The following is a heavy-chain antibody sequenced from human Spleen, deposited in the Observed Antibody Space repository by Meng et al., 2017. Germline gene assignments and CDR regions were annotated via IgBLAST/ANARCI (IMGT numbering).Heavy chain of an antibody. D-gene: IGHD4-11*01. V-gene: IGHV4-34*01. CDR3: ARGPTTMAHDFDY. CDR2: INHSGST. CDR1: GGSFSDYY. J-gene: IGHJ4*02. Sequence: VHLQQGGAGLLKPSAPLSLTCVVSGGSFSDYYWSWIRQPPGKGLEWIGEINHSGSTNYNPSLESRATISVDTSQNNLSLKLSSVTAADSAVYYCARGPTTMAHDFDYWGQGTLVTVSS.